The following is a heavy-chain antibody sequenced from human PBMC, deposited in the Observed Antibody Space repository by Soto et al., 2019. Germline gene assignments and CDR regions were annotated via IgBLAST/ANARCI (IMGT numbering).Heavy chain of an antibody. Sequence: PGGSLRLSCAASGFTFSNYAMSWVRQAPGKGLEWVSSISGGGSSTYYADSVKGRLTISRDNSKNTIYLQMNSLRAEDTAVYYCAKVPAYDYVWGTYYYFDYWGLGALVTAPQ. CDR3: AKVPAYDYVWGTYYYFDY. V-gene: IGHV3-23*01. J-gene: IGHJ4*02. D-gene: IGHD3-16*01. CDR2: ISGGGSST. CDR1: GFTFSNYA.